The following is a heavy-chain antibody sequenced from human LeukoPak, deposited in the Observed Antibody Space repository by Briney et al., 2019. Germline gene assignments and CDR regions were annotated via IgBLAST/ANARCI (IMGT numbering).Heavy chain of an antibody. J-gene: IGHJ4*02. Sequence: SETLSLTCTVSGGSISSGDYYWSWIRQPPGKGLEWIGYIYYSGSTYYSPSLKSRVTISLDTSKNQFSLKLSFVTAADTAVYYCVREPRYSSNWFLGYWGQGTLVTVSS. CDR1: GGSISSGDYY. CDR3: VREPRYSSNWFLGY. CDR2: IYYSGST. V-gene: IGHV4-30-4*01. D-gene: IGHD6-13*01.